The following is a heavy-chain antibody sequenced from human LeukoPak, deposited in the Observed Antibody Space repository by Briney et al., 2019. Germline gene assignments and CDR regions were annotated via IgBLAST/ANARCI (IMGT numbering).Heavy chain of an antibody. Sequence: GGSLRLSCAASRFTFSNYWMAWVRQAPGKGLEWVANIKQDGSEKYYVDSVKGRFTISRDNAKNSLSLQMNSLRAEDTAVYYCVTNFDPDVDWGQRTLVTVSS. D-gene: IGHD3-9*01. CDR3: VTNFDPDVD. CDR2: IKQDGSEK. V-gene: IGHV3-7*01. J-gene: IGHJ4*02. CDR1: RFTFSNYW.